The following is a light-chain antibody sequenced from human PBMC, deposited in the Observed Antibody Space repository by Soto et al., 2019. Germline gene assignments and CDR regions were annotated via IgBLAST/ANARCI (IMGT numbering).Light chain of an antibody. CDR2: KAY. CDR1: QSISSW. Sequence: DIQMTQSPSTLSASVGDRVTITCRASQSISSWLAWYQQKPGKAPKLLLYKAYSLESGVPSRFSGSGSGTEFTLTISSLQPDDFATYYCQQYNSYSPRTFGQGTKVEIK. J-gene: IGKJ1*01. CDR3: QQYNSYSPRT. V-gene: IGKV1-5*03.